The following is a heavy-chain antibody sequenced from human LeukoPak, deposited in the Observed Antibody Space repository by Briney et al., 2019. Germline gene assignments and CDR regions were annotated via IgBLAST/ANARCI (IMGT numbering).Heavy chain of an antibody. V-gene: IGHV4-61*02. J-gene: IGHJ3*02. Sequence: SETLSLTCTVSGGSISSGSYYWSWIRQPAGKGLEWIGRIYTSGSTNYNPSLKSRVTISVDTSKNQFSLKLSSVTAADTAVYYCARGGYGGRVVVRPRAFDIWGQGTMVTVSS. D-gene: IGHD3-22*01. CDR2: IYTSGST. CDR3: ARGGYGGRVVVRPRAFDI. CDR1: GGSISSGSYY.